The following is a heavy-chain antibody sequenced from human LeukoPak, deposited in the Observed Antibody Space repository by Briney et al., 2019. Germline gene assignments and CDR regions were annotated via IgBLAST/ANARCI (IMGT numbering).Heavy chain of an antibody. J-gene: IGHJ4*02. CDR2: ISYDGSNK. CDR3: AKSYDSSGFEY. V-gene: IGHV3-30*18. CDR1: GSTFSSYG. Sequence: GGSLRLSCAASGSTFSSYGMHWVRQAPGKGLEWVAVISYDGSNKYYADSVKGRFTISRDNSKNTLYLQMNSLRAEDTAVYYCAKSYDSSGFEYWGQGTLVTVSS. D-gene: IGHD3-22*01.